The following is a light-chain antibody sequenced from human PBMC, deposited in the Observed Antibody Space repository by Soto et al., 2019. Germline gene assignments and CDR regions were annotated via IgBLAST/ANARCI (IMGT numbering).Light chain of an antibody. Sequence: EIVLPQSPCPLSLSPGERATLSCRASQSVSSSYLAWYQQKPGQAPRLLIYGASSRATGIPDRFSGSGSGTDFPLTITRLEPEDLAVFYCQQYATSPRTFGQGTKV. CDR2: GAS. CDR1: QSVSSSY. J-gene: IGKJ1*01. V-gene: IGKV3-20*01. CDR3: QQYATSPRT.